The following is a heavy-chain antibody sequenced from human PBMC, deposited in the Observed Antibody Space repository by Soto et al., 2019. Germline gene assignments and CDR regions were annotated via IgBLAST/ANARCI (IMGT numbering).Heavy chain of an antibody. D-gene: IGHD6-19*01. CDR3: ATDSPTHRRGWYTY. Sequence: ASVKVSCKASGYTFTSYYMHWVRQAPGQGLEWMGIINPSGGSTSYAQKFQGRVTMTRDTSTNTVYMELSSLRSEDTAVYYCATDSPTHRRGWYTYRGQGTLVTVSS. CDR1: GYTFTSYY. CDR2: INPSGGST. V-gene: IGHV1-46*01. J-gene: IGHJ4*02.